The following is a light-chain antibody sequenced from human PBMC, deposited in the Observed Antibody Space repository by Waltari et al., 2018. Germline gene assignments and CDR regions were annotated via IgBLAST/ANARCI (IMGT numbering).Light chain of an antibody. Sequence: DIVVTQSPLSLPVTPGEPATISCRSSQSLLHSNGYNYLDWYLQKPGQSPQLLIYLGSDRAPGVPDRFSGGGSGTNFTLKISRVEAEDVGIYYCMQALQTRYTFGQGTKLEIK. V-gene: IGKV2-28*01. J-gene: IGKJ2*01. CDR2: LGS. CDR3: MQALQTRYT. CDR1: QSLLHSNGYNY.